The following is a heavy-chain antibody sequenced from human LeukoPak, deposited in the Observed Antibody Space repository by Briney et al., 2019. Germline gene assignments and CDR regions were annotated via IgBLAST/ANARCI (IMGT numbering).Heavy chain of an antibody. CDR2: IRYDESK. CDR3: AKDGANWGFDY. V-gene: IGHV3-30*02. D-gene: IGHD7-27*01. Sequence: GGSLRLSCTASGFTFSSYGMHWVRQAPGKGLEWVAFIRYDESKNYGDSVKGRFTISRDNPKNTMYLHMNNLRAEDTAVYYCAKDGANWGFDYWGQGTLVTVSS. CDR1: GFTFSSYG. J-gene: IGHJ4*02.